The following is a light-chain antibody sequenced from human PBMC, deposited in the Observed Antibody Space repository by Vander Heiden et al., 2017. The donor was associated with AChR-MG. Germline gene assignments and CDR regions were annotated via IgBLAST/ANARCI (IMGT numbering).Light chain of an antibody. Sequence: EIVLTQSPGTLSLSPGERATLSCRASQSVSSSYLAWYQQKPGQAPRLLIYGASSRATGIPDRFSGSGYGTDFTLTISRLEPEDFAVYYCQQYGSSPLWTFGQGTKLEIK. CDR3: QQYGSSPLWT. CDR2: GAS. J-gene: IGKJ2*01. V-gene: IGKV3-20*01. CDR1: QSVSSSY.